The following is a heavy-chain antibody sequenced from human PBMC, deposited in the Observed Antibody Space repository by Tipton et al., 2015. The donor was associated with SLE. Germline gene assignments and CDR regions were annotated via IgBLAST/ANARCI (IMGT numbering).Heavy chain of an antibody. CDR2: IYYSGST. CDR1: GGSISSHY. J-gene: IGHJ6*02. V-gene: IGHV4-59*11. Sequence: TLSLTCTVPGGSISSHYWSWIRQPPGKGLEWIGYIYYSGSTNYNPSLKSRVTISVDTSKNQFSLKLSSVTAADTAVYYCARGVVGARAGYGMDVWGQGTTVTVSS. CDR3: ARGVVGARAGYGMDV. D-gene: IGHD1-26*01.